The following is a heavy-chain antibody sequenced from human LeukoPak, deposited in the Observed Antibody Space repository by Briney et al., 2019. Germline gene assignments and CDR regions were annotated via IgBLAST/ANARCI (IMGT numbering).Heavy chain of an antibody. CDR2: INPSGGST. CDR1: GYTFTSYY. V-gene: IGHV1-46*01. J-gene: IGHJ3*02. CDR3: ARAGSGSYAGTNDAFDI. Sequence: GASVTVSCTAYGYTFTSYYMHWVRQAPGQGLEWMGIINPSGGSTSYAQMFQGRVTMTRDTSTSTVYMELSSLRSEDMAVYYCARAGSGSYAGTNDAFDIWGQGTMVTVSS. D-gene: IGHD1-26*01.